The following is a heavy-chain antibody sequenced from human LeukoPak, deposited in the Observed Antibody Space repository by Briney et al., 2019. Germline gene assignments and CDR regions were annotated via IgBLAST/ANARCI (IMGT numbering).Heavy chain of an antibody. V-gene: IGHV4-39*01. CDR2: IYYSGST. Sequence: KPSETLSLTCTVSGGSISSYYWGWIRQPPGKGLGWIGSIYYSGSTYSNPSLKSRVTISVDTSKNQFSLKLSSVTAADTAVYYCARRVLLWFGEDLSGPTYYFDYWGQGTLVTVSS. CDR3: ARRVLLWFGEDLSGPTYYFDY. J-gene: IGHJ4*02. D-gene: IGHD3-10*01. CDR1: GGSISSYY.